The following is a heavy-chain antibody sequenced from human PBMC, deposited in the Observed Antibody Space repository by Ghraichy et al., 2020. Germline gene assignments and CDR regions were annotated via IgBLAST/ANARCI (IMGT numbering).Heavy chain of an antibody. CDR3: ARMNYDFWSGYPNWFDP. CDR1: GGSVSSGSYY. J-gene: IGHJ5*02. D-gene: IGHD3-3*01. Sequence: SQTLSLTCTVSGGSVSSGSYYWSWIRQPPGKGLEWIGYIYYSGSTNYNPSLKSRVTISVDTSKNQFSLKLSSVTAADTAVYYCARMNYDFWSGYPNWFDPWGQGTLVTVSS. CDR2: IYYSGST. V-gene: IGHV4-61*01.